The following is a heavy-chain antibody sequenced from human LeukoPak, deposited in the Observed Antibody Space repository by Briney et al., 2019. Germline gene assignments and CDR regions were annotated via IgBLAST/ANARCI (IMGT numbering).Heavy chain of an antibody. CDR1: GGSFSGYY. J-gene: IGHJ5*02. V-gene: IGHV4-34*01. D-gene: IGHD4-17*01. CDR3: ARSSGYTYGDYGGRGSWFDP. CDR2: INHSGST. Sequence: SETLSLTCAVYGGSFSGYYWSWIRQPPGKGLEWIGEINHSGSTNYNPSLKSRVTMSVDTSKNQFSLKLSSVTAADTAVYYCARSSGYTYGDYGGRGSWFDPWGQGTLVTVSS.